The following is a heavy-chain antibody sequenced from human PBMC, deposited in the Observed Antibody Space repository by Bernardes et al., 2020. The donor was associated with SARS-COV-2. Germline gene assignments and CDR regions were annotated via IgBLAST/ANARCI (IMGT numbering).Heavy chain of an antibody. J-gene: IGHJ4*01. CDR2: INGYNGNT. CDR3: ARDSLYYGDYIDY. CDR1: GYTFTSYG. Sequence: ASVNVSCKASGYTFTSYGISWVRQAPGQGLAWMGWINGYNGNTKYAQKLQGRVTMTADTATSTAYIEVRSLRSDDTAIYYCARDSLYYGDYIDYWGQGTLVTVS. D-gene: IGHD3-3*01. V-gene: IGHV1-18*04.